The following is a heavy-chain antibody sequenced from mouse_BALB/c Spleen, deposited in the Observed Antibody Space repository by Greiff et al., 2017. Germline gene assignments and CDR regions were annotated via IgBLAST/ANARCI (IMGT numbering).Heavy chain of an antibody. Sequence: QVQLKESGAELVRPGASVTLSCKASGYTFTDYEMHWVKQTPVHGLEWIGAIDPETGGTAYNQKFKGKATLTADKSSSTAYMELRSLTSEDSAVYYCTRSGRYWGQGTTLTVSS. V-gene: IGHV1-15*01. J-gene: IGHJ2*01. D-gene: IGHD3-1*01. CDR3: TRSGRY. CDR2: IDPETGGT. CDR1: GYTFTDYE.